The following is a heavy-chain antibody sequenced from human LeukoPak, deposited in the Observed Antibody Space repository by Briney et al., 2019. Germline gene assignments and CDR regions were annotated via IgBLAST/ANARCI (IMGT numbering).Heavy chain of an antibody. CDR3: ARDYYDSSGYYTGFDY. J-gene: IGHJ4*02. CDR2: ISSSSSTL. D-gene: IGHD3-22*01. V-gene: IGHV3-48*01. CDR1: GFTFSSYS. Sequence: GGSLRLSCAASGFTFSSYSMSWVRQAPGKGLEWVAYISSSSSTLHYADPVKGRFTISRDNSKNTLYLQMNSLRAEDTAVYYCARDYYDSSGYYTGFDYWGQGTLVTVSS.